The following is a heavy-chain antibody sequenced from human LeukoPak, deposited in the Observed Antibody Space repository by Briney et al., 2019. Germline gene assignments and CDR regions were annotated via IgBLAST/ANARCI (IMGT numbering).Heavy chain of an antibody. Sequence: GGSLRLSCAASGFTFSSYAMSWVRQAPGKGLEWVSVISGSGGSTYYADCVKGRFTISRDNSKNTLYLQMSSLRAEDTAVYYCAKERAPRVTTGGFDYWGQGTLVTVSS. J-gene: IGHJ4*02. CDR1: GFTFSSYA. V-gene: IGHV3-23*01. CDR2: ISGSGGST. D-gene: IGHD4-17*01. CDR3: AKERAPRVTTGGFDY.